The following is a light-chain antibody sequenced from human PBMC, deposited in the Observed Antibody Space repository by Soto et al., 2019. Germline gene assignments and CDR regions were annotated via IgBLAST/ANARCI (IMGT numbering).Light chain of an antibody. V-gene: IGKV1-39*01. CDR2: AAS. CDR1: QSISDS. Sequence: DIQMTQSPSSLSASVGDRVTITCRASQSISDSLNWYQHKPGTAPKLLIYAASSLQSGVPSRFSGGGSGTDFTLTISSLQPEDFVTYFCQQSFSLPATFGGGTKVEIK. CDR3: QQSFSLPAT. J-gene: IGKJ4*01.